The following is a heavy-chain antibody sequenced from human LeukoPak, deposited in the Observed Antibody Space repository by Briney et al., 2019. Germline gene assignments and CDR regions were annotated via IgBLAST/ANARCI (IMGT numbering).Heavy chain of an antibody. Sequence: GESLQISCQGSGYSFTSYWIGWVRQMPGKGLELMGIIHPGDSDTRYSPSFPGQVTISADKSISTAYLQWSSLKASDTAMYYCARQVMTGSGSYRKFDHWGQGTLVTVSS. J-gene: IGHJ4*02. D-gene: IGHD1-26*01. CDR2: IHPGDSDT. V-gene: IGHV5-51*01. CDR3: ARQVMTGSGSYRKFDH. CDR1: GYSFTSYW.